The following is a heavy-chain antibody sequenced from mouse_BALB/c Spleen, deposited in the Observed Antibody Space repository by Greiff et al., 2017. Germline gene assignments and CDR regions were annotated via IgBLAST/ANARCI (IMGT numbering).Heavy chain of an antibody. V-gene: IGHV1-54*01. D-gene: IGHD2-1*01. J-gene: IGHJ4*01. CDR3: ARFYVNYVEAMNY. Sequence: QVQLQQSGAELVRPGTSVKVSCKASGYAFTNYLIEWVKQRPGQGLEWIGVINPGSGGTNYNEKFKGKATLTADKSSSTAYMQLSSLTSDDSAVYFFARFYVNYVEAMNYWGQGTSVTVSS. CDR2: INPGSGGT. CDR1: GYAFTNYL.